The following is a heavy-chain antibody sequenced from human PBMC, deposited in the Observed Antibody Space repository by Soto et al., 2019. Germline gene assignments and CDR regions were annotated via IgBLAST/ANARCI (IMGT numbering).Heavy chain of an antibody. CDR1: GYTFTGYY. CDR2: INPNSGGT. J-gene: IGHJ6*02. V-gene: IGHV1-2*04. CDR3: AREGYSSSCSLDV. D-gene: IGHD6-13*01. Sequence: ASVKVSCKASGYTFTGYYMHWVRQAPGQGLEWMGWINPNSGGTNYAQKFQGWVTMTRDTSISTAYMELSRLRSDDTAVYYCAREGYSSSCSLDVWGQGTTVTVSS.